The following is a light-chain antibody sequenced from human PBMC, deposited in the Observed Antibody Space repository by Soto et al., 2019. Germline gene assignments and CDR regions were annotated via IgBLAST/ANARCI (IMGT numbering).Light chain of an antibody. CDR2: DVS. CDR1: SSDVGGYNY. V-gene: IGLV2-14*01. J-gene: IGLJ1*01. Sequence: QSALTQPASVSGSPGQSITISCTGTSSDVGGYNYVSWYQQHPGKAPKLIIYDVSNRPSGVSNRFSGSKSGNTASLTISGLQAEDEADFYYISYASSGYVFGTGTKLTVL. CDR3: ISYASSGYV.